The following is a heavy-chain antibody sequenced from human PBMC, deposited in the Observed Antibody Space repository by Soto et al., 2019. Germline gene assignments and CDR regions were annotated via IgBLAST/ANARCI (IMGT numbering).Heavy chain of an antibody. CDR1: GYTFTSYY. CDR3: ARDHPDYDILTGPLPYYYYYGMDV. Sequence: ASLKVSCKASGYTFTSYYMHWVRQAPGQGLEWMGIINPSGGSTSYAQKFQGRVTMTRDTSTSTVYMELSSLRSEDTAVYYCARDHPDYDILTGPLPYYYYYGMDVWGQGTTVTVSS. V-gene: IGHV1-46*01. J-gene: IGHJ6*02. CDR2: INPSGGST. D-gene: IGHD3-9*01.